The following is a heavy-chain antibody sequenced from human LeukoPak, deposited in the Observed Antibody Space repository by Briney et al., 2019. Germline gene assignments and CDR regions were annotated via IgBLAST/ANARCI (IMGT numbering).Heavy chain of an antibody. Sequence: GGSLRLSCAASGFTFSSYGMSWVRQVAGKGLEWVSGISDRGGSTYYADSVKGRFTIVRDNSKNTVYVQMNSLRAEYTAVYYCAKDLMGAIDYWGQGTLVTVS. D-gene: IGHD2-8*01. J-gene: IGHJ4*02. CDR2: ISDRGGST. CDR3: AKDLMGAIDY. CDR1: GFTFSSYG. V-gene: IGHV3-23*01.